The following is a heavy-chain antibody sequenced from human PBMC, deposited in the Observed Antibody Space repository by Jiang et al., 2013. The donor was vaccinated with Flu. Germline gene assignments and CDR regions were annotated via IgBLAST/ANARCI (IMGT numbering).Heavy chain of an antibody. J-gene: IGHJ4*02. CDR1: GGSFSGYY. CDR3: ASNIAVAGPEGY. Sequence: LLKPSETLSLTCAVYGGSFSGYYWSWIRQPPGKGLEWIGEINHSGSTNYNPSLKSRVTISVDTSKNQFSLKLSSVTAADTAVYYCASNIAVAGPEGYWGQGTLVTVSS. CDR2: INHSGST. V-gene: IGHV4-34*01. D-gene: IGHD6-19*01.